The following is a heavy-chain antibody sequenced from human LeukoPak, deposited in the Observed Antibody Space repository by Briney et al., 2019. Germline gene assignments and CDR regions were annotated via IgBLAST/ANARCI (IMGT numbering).Heavy chain of an antibody. CDR1: GFTFSDYN. CDR2: ITNGGSTI. V-gene: IGHV3-11*01. D-gene: IGHD3-9*01. CDR3: ARSIGLTGGGVDV. Sequence: GGSLRLSCAASGFTFSDYNMNWVRQAPGKGLEWVSYITNGGSTIHHADSVKGRFTISRDNAKKTLYLRMNSLRAEDTAVYYCARSIGLTGGGVDVWGQGTTVTVSS. J-gene: IGHJ6*02.